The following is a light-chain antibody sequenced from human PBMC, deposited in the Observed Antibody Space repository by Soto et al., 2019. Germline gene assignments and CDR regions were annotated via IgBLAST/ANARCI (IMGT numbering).Light chain of an antibody. CDR1: QSVGDY. CDR2: GAS. J-gene: IGKJ1*01. V-gene: IGKV3-11*01. Sequence: EILLTQSPATLSLSPGERATLSCRASQSVGDYLAWYQQRPGQAPRLLIYGASKRATGIPARFSASGSETDFTLTISSLQAEDVAVYYCQQYYSTPLTFGQGTKVEIK. CDR3: QQYYSTPLT.